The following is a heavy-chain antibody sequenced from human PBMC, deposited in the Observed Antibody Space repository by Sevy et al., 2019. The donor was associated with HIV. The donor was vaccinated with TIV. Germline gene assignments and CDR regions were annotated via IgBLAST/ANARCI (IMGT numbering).Heavy chain of an antibody. J-gene: IGHJ4*02. CDR2: INVNSGAT. V-gene: IGHV1-2*06. D-gene: IGHD3-3*01. CDR3: GISAYVGSGHDTYYCDS. CDR1: GSTIIGHY. Sequence: ASVKVSCKTSGSTIIGHYIHWIRRAPGHGLEWMGRINVNSGATTYAQKFQGRVTVNRETSIGTAYMELSKLRSDDTAMYYCGISAYVGSGHDTYYCDSWGQGTLVTVSS.